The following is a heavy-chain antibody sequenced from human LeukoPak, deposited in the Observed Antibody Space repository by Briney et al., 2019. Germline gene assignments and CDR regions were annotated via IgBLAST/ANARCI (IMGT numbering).Heavy chain of an antibody. D-gene: IGHD3-3*01. CDR1: GLTFSSYG. V-gene: IGHV3-30*18. CDR2: ISYDGSNK. CDR3: AKDLEHYDFWSGYDY. J-gene: IGHJ4*02. Sequence: GGSLRLSCAASGLTFSSYGMHWVRQAPGKGLEWVAVISYDGSNKYYAGSVKGRFTISRDNSKNTLYLQMNSLRAEDTAVYYCAKDLEHYDFWSGYDYWGQGTLVTVSS.